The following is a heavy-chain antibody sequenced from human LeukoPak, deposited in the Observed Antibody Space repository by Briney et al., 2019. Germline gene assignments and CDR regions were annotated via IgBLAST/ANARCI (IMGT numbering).Heavy chain of an antibody. Sequence: SETLSLTCTVSGGSISTYYWSWIRQPPGKGLEWIGYIYYSGNTNYNPSLKSRVTVSVDTSKNQFSLRLSSVTAADTAVYYCARHAHYYDSSGFYHHFDYWGQGTLVTVSS. CDR2: IYYSGNT. V-gene: IGHV4-59*08. J-gene: IGHJ4*02. CDR1: GGSISTYY. CDR3: ARHAHYYDSSGFYHHFDY. D-gene: IGHD3-22*01.